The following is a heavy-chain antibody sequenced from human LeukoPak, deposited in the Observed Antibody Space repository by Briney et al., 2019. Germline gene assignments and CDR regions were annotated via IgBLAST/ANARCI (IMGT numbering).Heavy chain of an antibody. V-gene: IGHV1-46*01. CDR2: INPSGGST. Sequence: ASVKVSCKASGYTFTSYYMHWVRQAPGQGLEWMGIINPSGGSTSYAQKFQGRVTMTRDMSTSTVYMELSSLRSEDTAVYYCARAYYDILTGYPLLSYWGQGTLVTVSS. J-gene: IGHJ4*02. D-gene: IGHD3-9*01. CDR3: ARAYYDILTGYPLLSY. CDR1: GYTFTSYY.